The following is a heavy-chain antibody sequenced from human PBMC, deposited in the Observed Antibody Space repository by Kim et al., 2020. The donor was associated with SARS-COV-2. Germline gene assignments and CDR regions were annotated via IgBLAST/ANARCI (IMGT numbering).Heavy chain of an antibody. CDR2: IYYSGST. Sequence: SETLSLTCTVSGGSISSGDYYWSWIRQPPGKGLEWIGYIYYSGSTYYNPSLKSRVTISVDTSKNQFSLKLSSVTAADTAVYYCAREFVVVPAASPGSWFDPWGQGTLVTVSS. D-gene: IGHD2-2*01. CDR3: AREFVVVPAASPGSWFDP. V-gene: IGHV4-30-4*01. J-gene: IGHJ5*02. CDR1: GGSISSGDYY.